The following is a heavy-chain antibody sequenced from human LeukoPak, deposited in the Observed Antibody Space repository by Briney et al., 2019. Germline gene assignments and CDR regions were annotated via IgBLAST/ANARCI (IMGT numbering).Heavy chain of an antibody. Sequence: SETLSLTCTVSGGSISSSSYYWGWIRQPPGKGLEWIGYIYYSGSTNYNPSLKSRVTISVDTSKNQFSLKLSSVTAADTAVYYCARDSYSSSWYRHRYDAFDIWGQGTMVTVSS. V-gene: IGHV4-61*01. CDR3: ARDSYSSSWYRHRYDAFDI. CDR2: IYYSGST. CDR1: GGSISSSSYY. D-gene: IGHD6-13*01. J-gene: IGHJ3*02.